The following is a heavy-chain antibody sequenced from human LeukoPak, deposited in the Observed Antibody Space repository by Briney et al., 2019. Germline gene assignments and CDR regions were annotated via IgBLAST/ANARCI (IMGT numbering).Heavy chain of an antibody. CDR1: GGSISSYY. CDR3: ASSVDTAMVYY. CDR2: IYYSGST. Sequence: SETLSLTCTVSGGSISSYYWSWIRQPPGKGLEWIGYIYYSGSTNYNPSLKSRVIISVDTSKNQFSLKLSSVTAADTAVYYCASSVDTAMVYYWGQGTLVTVSS. V-gene: IGHV4-59*08. J-gene: IGHJ4*02. D-gene: IGHD5-18*01.